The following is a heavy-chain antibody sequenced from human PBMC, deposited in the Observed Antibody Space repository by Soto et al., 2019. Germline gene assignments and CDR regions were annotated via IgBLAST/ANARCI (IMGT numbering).Heavy chain of an antibody. CDR1: GYSISSGYY. V-gene: IGHV4-38-2*01. J-gene: IGHJ5*02. Sequence: PSETLSLTCAVSGYSISSGYYWGWIRQPPGKGLEWIGSIYHSGSTYYNPSLKSRVTISVDTSKNQFSLKLSSVTAADTAVYYCARGPYNSSSGDWFDPWGQGTLVTVSS. D-gene: IGHD6-6*01. CDR2: IYHSGST. CDR3: ARGPYNSSSGDWFDP.